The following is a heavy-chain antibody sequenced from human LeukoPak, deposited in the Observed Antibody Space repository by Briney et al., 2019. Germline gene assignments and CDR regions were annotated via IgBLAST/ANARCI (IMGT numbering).Heavy chain of an antibody. CDR1: GFTFDDYA. Sequence: PGGSLRLSCAASGFTFDDYAMHWVRQAPGKGLEWVSGISWNSGSTGYADSVKGRFTISRDNAKNSLYLQMNSLRAEDTALYYCAKAPRESYYGVDYWGQGTLVTVSS. V-gene: IGHV3-9*01. D-gene: IGHD1-26*01. CDR3: AKAPRESYYGVDY. CDR2: ISWNSGST. J-gene: IGHJ4*02.